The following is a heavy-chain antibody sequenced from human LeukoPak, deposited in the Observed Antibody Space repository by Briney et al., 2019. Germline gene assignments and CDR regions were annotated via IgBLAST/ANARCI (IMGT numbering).Heavy chain of an antibody. V-gene: IGHV4-59*08. Sequence: PSETLSLTCTVSGGSISSYYWSWIRQPPGKGLEWIGYIYYSGSTNYNPSLKSRVTISVDTSKNQFSLKLSSVTAADTAVYYCARVRVATRVFDYWGQGTLVTVSS. J-gene: IGHJ4*02. CDR2: IYYSGST. CDR3: ARVRVATRVFDY. CDR1: GGSISSYY. D-gene: IGHD2-15*01.